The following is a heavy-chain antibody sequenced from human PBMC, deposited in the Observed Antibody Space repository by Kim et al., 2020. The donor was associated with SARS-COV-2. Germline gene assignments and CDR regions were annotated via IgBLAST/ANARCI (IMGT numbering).Heavy chain of an antibody. CDR3: ARQSWYY. CDR2: IYYSGST. J-gene: IGHJ4*02. CDR1: GGSISSSSYY. D-gene: IGHD6-13*01. Sequence: SETLSLTCTVSGGSISSSSYYWGWIRQPPGKGLEWIGSIYYSGSTYYNPSLKSRVTISVDTSKNQFSLKLSSVTAADTAVYYCARQSWYYWGQGTLVTVSS. V-gene: IGHV4-39*01.